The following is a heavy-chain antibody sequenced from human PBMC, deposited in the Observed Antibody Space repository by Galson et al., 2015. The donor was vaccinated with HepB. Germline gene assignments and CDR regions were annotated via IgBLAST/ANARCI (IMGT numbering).Heavy chain of an antibody. CDR3: ALIAGTYYYYYGMDV. CDR2: IIPIFGTA. Sequence: SVKVSCKASGGTFSSYAISWVRQAPGQGLEWMGGIIPIFGTANYAQKFQGRVTITADESTSTAYMELSSLRSEDTAVYYCALIAGTYYYYYGMDVWGQGTTVTVSS. CDR1: GGTFSSYA. D-gene: IGHD6-13*01. V-gene: IGHV1-69*13. J-gene: IGHJ6*02.